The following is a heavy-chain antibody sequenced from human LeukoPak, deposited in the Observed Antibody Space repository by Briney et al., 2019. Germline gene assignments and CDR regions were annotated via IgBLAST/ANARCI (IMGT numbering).Heavy chain of an antibody. J-gene: IGHJ4*02. CDR1: GYTFTGFY. D-gene: IGHD1-26*01. Sequence: WASVKVSCKASGYTFTGFYMHWVRQAPGQGLEWMGWINPNSGGTNYAQKIQGRVTMTRDTSISTAYMELSRLRSDDTAVYYCARDKGSTAYYFDYWGQGTLVTVSS. CDR3: ARDKGSTAYYFDY. CDR2: INPNSGGT. V-gene: IGHV1-2*02.